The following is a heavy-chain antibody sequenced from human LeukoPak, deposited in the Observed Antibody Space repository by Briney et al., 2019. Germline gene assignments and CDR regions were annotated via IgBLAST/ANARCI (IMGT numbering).Heavy chain of an antibody. J-gene: IGHJ4*02. CDR1: GFTFSSYG. V-gene: IGHV3-30*02. CDR2: IRYDGSNK. CDR3: AKDLHLGTPSGCDY. Sequence: GGSLRLSCAASGFTFSSYGMHWVRQAPGKGLEWVAFIRYDGSNKYYADSVKGRFTISRDNSKNTLYPQMNSLRAEDTAVYYCAKDLHLGTPSGCDYWGQGTLVTVSS. D-gene: IGHD7-27*01.